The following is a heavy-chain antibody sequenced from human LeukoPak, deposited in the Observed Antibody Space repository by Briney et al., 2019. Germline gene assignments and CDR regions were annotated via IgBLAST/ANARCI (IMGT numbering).Heavy chain of an antibody. J-gene: IGHJ6*02. V-gene: IGHV4-59*08. CDR3: ARHSAASYSSGYYYYGMDV. CDR1: GGSISSYY. Sequence: PSETLSLTCTVSGGSISSYYWSWIRQPPGKGLEWIGYIYYSGSTNYNPSLKSRVTISVDTSKNQFSLKLSSVTAADTAVYYCARHSAASYSSGYYYYGMDVWGQGTTVTVSS. D-gene: IGHD6-19*01. CDR2: IYYSGST.